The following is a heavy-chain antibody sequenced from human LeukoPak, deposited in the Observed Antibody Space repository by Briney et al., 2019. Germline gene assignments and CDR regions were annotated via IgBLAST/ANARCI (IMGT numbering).Heavy chain of an antibody. D-gene: IGHD7-27*01. CDR1: GDSVSSGDYH. J-gene: IGHJ4*02. V-gene: IGHV4-61*08. Sequence: SVPLSLPCTVSGDSVSSGDYHWTWRPQPPGKGLHWYGFIYYSGSTNNNPSLQSRVTISVDTYKHQFSLKLSSVTAADTAIYYCASYPTPPSGDFPDYWGQGTLVTVSS. CDR2: IYYSGST. CDR3: ASYPTPPSGDFPDY.